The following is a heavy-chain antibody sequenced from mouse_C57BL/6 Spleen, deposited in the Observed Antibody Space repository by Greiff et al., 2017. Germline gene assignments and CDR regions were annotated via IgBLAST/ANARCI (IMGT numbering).Heavy chain of an antibody. Sequence: EVQVVESGGGLVKPGGSLKLSCAASGFTFNDYGMHWVRQAPEKGLEWVAYISSGSSTIYYADTVKGRFTISRDNAKNTLFLQMTSLRSEDTAMYYCARGLRQGYFDVWGTGTTVTVSS. CDR1: GFTFNDYG. D-gene: IGHD2-4*01. CDR3: ARGLRQGYFDV. J-gene: IGHJ1*03. V-gene: IGHV5-17*01. CDR2: ISSGSSTI.